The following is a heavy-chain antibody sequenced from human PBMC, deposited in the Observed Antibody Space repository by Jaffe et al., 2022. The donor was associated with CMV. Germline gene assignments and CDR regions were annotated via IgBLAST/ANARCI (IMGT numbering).Heavy chain of an antibody. CDR3: ARVSDITPLAREWDL. CDR1: GYTFTNYG. J-gene: IGHJ5*02. CDR2: ISAHNGNT. Sequence: QIQLVQSGAEVKKPGASVKVSCKASGYTFTNYGINWMRQAPGQGLEWMGWISAHNGNTNNAQKFQGRVTMATDTSTSTAYMELRSLTFDDTAVYYCARVSDITPLAREWDLWGQGTLVTVSS. V-gene: IGHV1-18*01. D-gene: IGHD5-12*01.